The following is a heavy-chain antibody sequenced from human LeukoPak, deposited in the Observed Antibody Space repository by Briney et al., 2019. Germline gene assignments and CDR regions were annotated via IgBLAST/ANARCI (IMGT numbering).Heavy chain of an antibody. V-gene: IGHV3-30*04. D-gene: IGHD3-16*01. Sequence: GGSLRLSCAASGFTFSSYAMHWVRQAPGKGLEWVAVISYDGSNKYYADSVKGRFTIFRDNSKNTLYLQMNSLRAEDTAVYYCAKGGTLRPFDYWGQGTLVTVSS. CDR1: GFTFSSYA. CDR2: ISYDGSNK. CDR3: AKGGTLRPFDY. J-gene: IGHJ4*02.